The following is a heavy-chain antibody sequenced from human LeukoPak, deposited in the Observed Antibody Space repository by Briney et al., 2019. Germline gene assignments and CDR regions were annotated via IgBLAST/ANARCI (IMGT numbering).Heavy chain of an antibody. CDR1: GLTFSNHN. V-gene: IGHV3-21*01. Sequence: PGGSLRLSCAASGLTFSNHNMNWVRQAPGKGLEWVSSISSSSSYIYYADSVKGRFTISRDNSKNTLYLEMNSLRAEDTAVYYCARDRQGYSSVWGQGALVTVSS. D-gene: IGHD6-25*01. J-gene: IGHJ4*02. CDR3: ARDRQGYSSV. CDR2: ISSSSSYI.